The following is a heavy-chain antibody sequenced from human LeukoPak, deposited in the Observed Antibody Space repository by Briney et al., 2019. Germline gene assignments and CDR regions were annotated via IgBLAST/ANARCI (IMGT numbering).Heavy chain of an antibody. J-gene: IGHJ4*02. CDR2: TSYDGRKK. CDR3: ARDLSSSWALDY. Sequence: PGGSLRLSCAASGFTLSSYGMHWDRQAPGKGLEWVAVTSYDGRKKYYVDSVKGRFTISRDTSKNTLYLQMNSLRTEDTAIYYCARDLSSSWALDYWGQGTLVTVSS. V-gene: IGHV3-30*03. D-gene: IGHD6-13*01. CDR1: GFTLSSYG.